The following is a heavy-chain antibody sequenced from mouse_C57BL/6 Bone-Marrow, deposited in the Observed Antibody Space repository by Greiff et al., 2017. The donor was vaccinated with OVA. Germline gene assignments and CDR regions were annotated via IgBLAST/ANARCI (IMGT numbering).Heavy chain of an antibody. CDR2: ISSGGSYT. D-gene: IGHD1-1*02. CDR3: ARQSGTWYFDV. CDR1: GFTFSSYG. J-gene: IGHJ1*03. V-gene: IGHV5-6*01. Sequence: EVQLQESGGDLVKPGGSLKLSCAASGFTFSSYGMSWVRQTPDKRLEWVATISSGGSYTYYPDSVKGRFTISRDNAKNTLYLQMSSLKSEDTAMYYCARQSGTWYFDVWGTGTTVTVSS.